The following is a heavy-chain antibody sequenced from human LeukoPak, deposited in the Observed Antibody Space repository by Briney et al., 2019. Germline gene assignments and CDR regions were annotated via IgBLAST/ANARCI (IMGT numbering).Heavy chain of an antibody. CDR3: ARDRAAAVHYFDY. CDR1: GDSITSGRYY. CDR2: IYTSGST. D-gene: IGHD6-13*01. Sequence: PSQTLSLTCTVSGDSITSGRYYWSWIRQPAGKGLEWIGRIYTSGSTNYNPSLKSRVTISVDTSKNQFSLKLSSVTAADTAVYYCARDRAAAVHYFDYWGQGTLVTVSS. J-gene: IGHJ4*02. V-gene: IGHV4-61*02.